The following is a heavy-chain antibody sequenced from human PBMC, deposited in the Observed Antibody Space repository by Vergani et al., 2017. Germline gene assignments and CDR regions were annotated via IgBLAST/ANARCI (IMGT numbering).Heavy chain of an antibody. D-gene: IGHD3-22*01. CDR3: ARDYDSGGRFDF. Sequence: QVQLQESGPGLVKASQTLSLTCSVSGASIGSGGHYWAWIRQRPGQGLEWIGHIYHTGSTSYSPSLKTRVSISVDTSKNQFSLKLTSLTAADTSVYYCARDYDSGGRFDFWGRGTLVTVST. V-gene: IGHV4-31*03. J-gene: IGHJ4*02. CDR1: GASIGSGGHY. CDR2: IYHTGST.